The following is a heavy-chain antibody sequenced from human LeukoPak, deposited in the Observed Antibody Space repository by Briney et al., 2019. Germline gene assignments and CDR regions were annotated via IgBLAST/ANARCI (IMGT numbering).Heavy chain of an antibody. CDR2: IIPIFGTA. CDR3: ARDCCGYCSSTSCRDY. V-gene: IGHV1-69*01. CDR1: GGTFSSYA. J-gene: IGHJ4*02. D-gene: IGHD2-2*03. Sequence: SVKVSCKASGGTFSSYAISWVRQAPGQGLEWMGGIIPIFGTANYAQRFQGRVTITADESTSTAYMELSSLRSEDTAVYYCARDCCGYCSSTSCRDYWGQGTLVTVSS.